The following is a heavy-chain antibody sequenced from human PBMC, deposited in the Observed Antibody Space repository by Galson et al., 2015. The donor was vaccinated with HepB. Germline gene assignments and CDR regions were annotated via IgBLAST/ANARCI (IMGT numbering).Heavy chain of an antibody. Sequence: SLRLSCATSGFTFSSYGMYWVRQAPGKGLEWVAVIWYGDSNKYYADSVKGRFTISRDNSKNTLYLQMNSLRAEDTAVYYCARERSSSSSYFFDYWGQGTLVTVSS. CDR2: IWYGDSNK. CDR1: GFTFSSYG. D-gene: IGHD6-6*01. J-gene: IGHJ4*02. CDR3: ARERSSSSSYFFDY. V-gene: IGHV3-33*01.